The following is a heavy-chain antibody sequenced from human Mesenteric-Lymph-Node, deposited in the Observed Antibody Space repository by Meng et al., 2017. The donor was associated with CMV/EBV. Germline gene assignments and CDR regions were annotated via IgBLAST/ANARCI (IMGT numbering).Heavy chain of an antibody. CDR2: IYYSGST. V-gene: IGHV4-39*06. CDR1: GGSVNRRNYY. J-gene: IGHJ6*02. D-gene: IGHD2-2*01. Sequence: SETLSLTCNVSGGSVNRRNYYWGWIRQPPGKGLEWIGIIYYSGSTYYNPSLESRVTISVDTSENQFTLRLSSVTAADTAVYYCATYASSLYYAMDVWGQGTTVTVSS. CDR3: ATYASSLYYAMDV.